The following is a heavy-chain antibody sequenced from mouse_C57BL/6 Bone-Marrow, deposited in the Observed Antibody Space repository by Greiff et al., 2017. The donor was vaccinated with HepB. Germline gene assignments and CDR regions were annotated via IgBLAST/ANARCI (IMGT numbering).Heavy chain of an antibody. V-gene: IGHV5-6*01. D-gene: IGHD1-1*01. CDR3: ARATTVVASNWYFDV. J-gene: IGHJ1*03. Sequence: EVKLVESGGDLVKPGGSLKLSCAASGFTFSSYGMSWVRQTPDKRLEWVATISSGGSYTYYPDSVKGRFTISRDNAKNTLYLQMSSLKSEDTAMYYCARATTVVASNWYFDVWGTGTTVTVSS. CDR2: ISSGGSYT. CDR1: GFTFSSYG.